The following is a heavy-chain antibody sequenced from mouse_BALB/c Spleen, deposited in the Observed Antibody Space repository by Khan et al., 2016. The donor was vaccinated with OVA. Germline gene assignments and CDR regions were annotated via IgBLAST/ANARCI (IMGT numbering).Heavy chain of an antibody. CDR3: SRSPYGNFAY. CDR1: GFTFSTYA. Sequence: EVELVESGGALVKPGGSLKLSCAASGFTFSTYAMSWVRQTPEKRLEWVATINSDGDYTYYPDSVTGRFTISRDNAKNTLYLRMSSLRSEDTAMYYCSRSPYGNFAYWGQGTLVTVSA. D-gene: IGHD2-1*01. V-gene: IGHV5-9-3*01. J-gene: IGHJ3*01. CDR2: INSDGDYT.